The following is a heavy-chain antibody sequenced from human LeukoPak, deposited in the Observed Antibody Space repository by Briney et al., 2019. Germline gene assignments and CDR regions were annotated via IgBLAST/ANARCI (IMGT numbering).Heavy chain of an antibody. CDR2: ISGNGGST. Sequence: PGGSLRLSCSVSGFIFSSSFMRWVRQAPGKGLEYVSSISGNGGSTYYPDSVKGRFTISRDNSKNTLYLQMNSVRPEDTAVYYCVKDRYVDYWGQGTLVTVSS. V-gene: IGHV3-64D*09. CDR3: VKDRYVDY. J-gene: IGHJ4*02. D-gene: IGHD3-16*01. CDR1: GFIFSSSF.